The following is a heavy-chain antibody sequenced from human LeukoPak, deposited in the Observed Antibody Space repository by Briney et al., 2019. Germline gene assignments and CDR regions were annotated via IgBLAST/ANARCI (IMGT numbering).Heavy chain of an antibody. J-gene: IGHJ2*01. CDR1: GGSISSSY. V-gene: IGHV4-59*08. Sequence: TASETLSLTCTVSGGSISSSYWSWIRQPPGKGLEWIGYFYYSGSTNYNPSLKSRVTISVDTSKNQFSLKLSSVTAADTAVYYCARAFRARYFDLWGRGTLVTVSS. CDR2: FYYSGST. D-gene: IGHD2/OR15-2a*01. CDR3: ARAFRARYFDL.